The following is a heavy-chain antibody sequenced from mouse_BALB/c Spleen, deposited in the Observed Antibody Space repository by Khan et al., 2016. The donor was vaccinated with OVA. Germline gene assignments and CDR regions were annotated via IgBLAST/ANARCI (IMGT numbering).Heavy chain of an antibody. CDR1: GYTFTSYW. Sequence: QVRLQQSGAELVKPGASVKLSCKASGYTFTSYWMLWVRQRPGQGLEWIGEINPSNGRTNYNEKFKSKATLTVDKSSSTAYMQLSSLTSEDSAVYYCARSTMITTEFAYWGQGTLVTVSA. J-gene: IGHJ3*01. V-gene: IGHV1S81*02. CDR3: ARSTMITTEFAY. CDR2: INPSNGRT. D-gene: IGHD2-4*01.